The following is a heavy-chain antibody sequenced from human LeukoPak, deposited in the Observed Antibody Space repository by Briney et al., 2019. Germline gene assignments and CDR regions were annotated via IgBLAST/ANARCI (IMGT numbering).Heavy chain of an antibody. J-gene: IGHJ4*02. V-gene: IGHV4/OR15-8*01. D-gene: IGHD3-3*01. Sequence: SETLSLTCGVSGDSISSSNWWNWVRQPPGEGLEWIAEIHHNGNTNYNPSLKSRVTISVDTSKNQFSLKLSSVTAADTAVYYCARVYDFWSGYYFDYWGQGTLVTVSS. CDR2: IHHNGNT. CDR3: ARVYDFWSGYYFDY. CDR1: GDSISSSNW.